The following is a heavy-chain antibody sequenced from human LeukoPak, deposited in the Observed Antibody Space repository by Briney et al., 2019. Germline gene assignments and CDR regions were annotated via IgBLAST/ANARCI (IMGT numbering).Heavy chain of an antibody. D-gene: IGHD3-9*01. CDR1: GGSISSGGYS. V-gene: IGHV4-30-2*01. Sequence: SETLSLTRAVSGGSISSGGYSWSWIRQPPGRGLEWIGYIYHSGSTYYNPSLKSRVTISVDRSKNQFSLKLSSVTAADTAVYYCARLTYYDILTEGYFDLRGRGTLVTVSS. CDR2: IYHSGST. CDR3: ARLTYYDILTEGYFDL. J-gene: IGHJ2*01.